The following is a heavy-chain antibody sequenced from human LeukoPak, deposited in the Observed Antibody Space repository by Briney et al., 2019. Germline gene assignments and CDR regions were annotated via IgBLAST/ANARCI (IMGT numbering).Heavy chain of an antibody. D-gene: IGHD1-26*01. CDR1: GGTFSSYA. Sequence: EASVKVSCKASGGTFSSYAISWVRQAPGQGLEWMGGIIPIFGTANYAQKFQGRVTITADESTSTAYMELSSLRSEDTAVYYCARGEGGSYLLGPLDYWGQGTLVTVSS. CDR2: IIPIFGTA. V-gene: IGHV1-69*13. J-gene: IGHJ4*02. CDR3: ARGEGGSYLLGPLDY.